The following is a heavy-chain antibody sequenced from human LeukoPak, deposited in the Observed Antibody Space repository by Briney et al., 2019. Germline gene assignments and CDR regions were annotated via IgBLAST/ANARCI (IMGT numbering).Heavy chain of an antibody. CDR3: ARAPTAWNWFDP. J-gene: IGHJ5*02. V-gene: IGHV4-59*01. CDR1: GGSISSYY. Sequence: PSETLSLTCTVSGGSISSYYWSWIRQPPGKGLEWIGYIYYSGSTNYNPSLKSRVTISVDTSKNQFPLKLSSVTAADTAVYYCARAPTAWNWFDPWGQGTLVTVSS. CDR2: IYYSGST.